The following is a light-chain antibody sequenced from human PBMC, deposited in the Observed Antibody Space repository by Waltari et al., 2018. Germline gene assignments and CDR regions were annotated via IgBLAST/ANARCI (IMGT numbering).Light chain of an antibody. CDR2: KDS. CDR1: AFPRLY. J-gene: IGLJ2*01. Sequence: SYDLTQPPSVSVYPGQTARITCSGDAFPRLYAYWYQQQPGQGPVLLIYKDSERPSGFPHVFSGSSTVTTVTLTISGVQAEDEADYYCQSADTNFADHVAFGGGTQLTVL. CDR3: QSADTNFADHVA. V-gene: IGLV3-25*03.